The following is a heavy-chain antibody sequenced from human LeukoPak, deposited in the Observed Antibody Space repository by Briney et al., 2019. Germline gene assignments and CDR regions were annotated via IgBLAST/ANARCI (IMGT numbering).Heavy chain of an antibody. J-gene: IGHJ4*02. CDR1: GYTFSSYG. CDR3: ARVTFGGVIVNRYFDY. Sequence: ASVKVSCKASGYTFSSYGISWVRQAPGQGLEWMGWISAYNGNTNYAQKLQGRVTMTTDTSTSTAYMELRSLRSDDTAVYYCARVTFGGVIVNRYFDYWGQGTLVTVSS. CDR2: ISAYNGNT. V-gene: IGHV1-18*01. D-gene: IGHD3-16*02.